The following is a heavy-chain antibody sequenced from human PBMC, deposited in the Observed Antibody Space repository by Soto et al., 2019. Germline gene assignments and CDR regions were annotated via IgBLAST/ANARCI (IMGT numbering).Heavy chain of an antibody. J-gene: IGHJ4*02. CDR2: XXXXXXX. CDR3: XXXVPVTALGY. V-gene: IGHV3-66*01. CDR1: GVTVGNNY. D-gene: IGHD4-17*01. Sequence: EVRLVESGGGLVQPGGSLRLSCAASGVTVGNNYMSWVRQAPGKGLXXXXXXXXXXXXXXADXVKXRFTMSRDSTKNTXXXXXXXXXXXXXXXXXXXXXVPVTALGYWGQGSLVTVSS.